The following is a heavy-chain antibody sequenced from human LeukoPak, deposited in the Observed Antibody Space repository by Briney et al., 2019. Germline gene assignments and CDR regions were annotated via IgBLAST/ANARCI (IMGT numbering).Heavy chain of an antibody. CDR2: ISGSAVST. D-gene: IGHD4-23*01. V-gene: IGHV3-23*01. CDR1: GFTFSSYG. J-gene: IGHJ4*02. Sequence: PGGSLRLSCAASGFTFSSYGMSWVRQAPGKGLEWVSAISGSAVSTYYADSVKGRFTISRDNSKNTLYLQMNSLRVEDTAVYYCAKAVPKAVVTPSFDYXGQGTLVTVSS. CDR3: AKAVPKAVVTPSFDY.